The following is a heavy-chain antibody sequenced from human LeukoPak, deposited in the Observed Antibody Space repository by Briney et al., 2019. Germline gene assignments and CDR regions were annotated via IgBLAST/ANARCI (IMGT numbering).Heavy chain of an antibody. CDR2: IYYSGST. CDR1: GYSISSGYY. J-gene: IGHJ5*02. D-gene: IGHD1-1*01. V-gene: IGHV4-61*01. CDR3: ARDTDWNDAWFDP. Sequence: SETLSLTCAVSGYSISSGYYWGWIRQPPGKGLGWIGYIYYSGSTNYNPSLKSRVTISVDTSKNQFSLKLSSVTAADTAVYYCARDTDWNDAWFDPWGQGTLVTVSS.